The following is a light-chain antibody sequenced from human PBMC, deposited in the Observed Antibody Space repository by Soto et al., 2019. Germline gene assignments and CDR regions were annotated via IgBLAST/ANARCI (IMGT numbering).Light chain of an antibody. CDR1: QSLLHSDGNTY. J-gene: IGKJ1*01. Sequence: DIVMTQTPLSSAVTLGQPASISCRSSQSLLHSDGNTYLSWLQQRPGQPPRLLIYKISNRLSGVPDRFSGSGAGTDFTLKISRVEAEDVGVYYCMQATQFPRTFGRGTKVNIK. CDR2: KIS. CDR3: MQATQFPRT. V-gene: IGKV2-24*01.